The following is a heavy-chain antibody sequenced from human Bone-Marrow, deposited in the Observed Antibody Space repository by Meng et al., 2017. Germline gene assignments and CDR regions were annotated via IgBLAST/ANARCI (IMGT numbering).Heavy chain of an antibody. Sequence: GESLKISCAASGFTFSSYEMNWVRQAPGKGLEWVSYISSSGSTIYYADSVKGRFTISRDNAKNSLYLQMNSLRAEDPAFYYCVRGDNYDILTGYPSWGQGTMDTVSS. D-gene: IGHD3-9*01. CDR1: GFTFSSYE. CDR2: ISSSGSTI. V-gene: IGHV3-48*03. J-gene: IGHJ5*02. CDR3: VRGDNYDILTGYPS.